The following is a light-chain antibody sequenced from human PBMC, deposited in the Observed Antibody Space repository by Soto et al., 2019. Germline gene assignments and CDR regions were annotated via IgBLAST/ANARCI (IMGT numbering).Light chain of an antibody. CDR2: RNN. Sequence: QSVRTQPPSASGTPGQGVTISCSGSTSNIGSNYVYWYQQLPGTAPKLLIYRNNQRPSGVPDRFSGSKSGTSASLAISGLRSDDEADYFCATWDDSLNGSYVFGTGTMGTVL. V-gene: IGLV1-47*01. J-gene: IGLJ1*01. CDR3: ATWDDSLNGSYV. CDR1: TSNIGSNY.